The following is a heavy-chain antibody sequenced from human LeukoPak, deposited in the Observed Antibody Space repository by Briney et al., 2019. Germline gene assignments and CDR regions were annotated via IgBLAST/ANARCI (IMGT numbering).Heavy chain of an antibody. V-gene: IGHV3-15*01. Sequence: PGGSLRLSCAASGFTFSSYSMNWVRQAPGKGLEWLGRIKSKTDGGTTDYPAPVKGRFTISRDDSKNRLYLQMNSLKTDDTAVYYCTTYHYWGQGTLVTVSS. CDR2: IKSKTDGGTT. CDR1: GFTFSSYS. CDR3: TTYHY. J-gene: IGHJ4*02.